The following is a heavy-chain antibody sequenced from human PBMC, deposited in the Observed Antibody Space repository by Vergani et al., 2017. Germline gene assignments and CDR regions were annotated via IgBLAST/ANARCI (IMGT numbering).Heavy chain of an antibody. D-gene: IGHD6-13*01. CDR1: GGTFSSYA. V-gene: IGHV1-69*01. J-gene: IGHJ4*02. CDR2: IIPIFGTS. Sequence: QVQLVQSGAEVKKPGSSVKVSCKASGGTFSSYAIIWVRQAPGQGLEWMGGIIPIFGTSNYAQKFQGRVTIIADESTTTAYMELSSLRSEDTAVYYCAEGLPGIAGAGGVSAPQYYFDNWGQGTLVTVSS. CDR3: AEGLPGIAGAGGVSAPQYYFDN.